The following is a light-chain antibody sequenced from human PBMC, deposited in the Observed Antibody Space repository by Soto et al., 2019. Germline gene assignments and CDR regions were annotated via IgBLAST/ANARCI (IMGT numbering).Light chain of an antibody. CDR2: DFN. CDR1: SSDVGGYNY. Sequence: QSALTQPASVSGSPGQSITISCTGTSSDVGGYNYVSWYQQHPGKAPKLMIYDFNSRPSGVSNRFSGSKSGNTASPTISGLQAEDEADYYCSSYTSSGTRVFGAGTKVTVL. CDR3: SSYTSSGTRV. V-gene: IGLV2-14*03. J-gene: IGLJ1*01.